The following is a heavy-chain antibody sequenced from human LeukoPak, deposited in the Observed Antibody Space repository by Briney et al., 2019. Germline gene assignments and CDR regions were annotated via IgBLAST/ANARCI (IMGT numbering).Heavy chain of an antibody. CDR1: GFTSSDYT. CDR3: AREKDHSRFFDY. Sequence: GGSLRLSCAASGFTSSDYTMHWVRQAPGRWLDWVALISFDGTNKYYAASVKGRFTISRDNYKNTLYLQMDSLRPEDTAVYYCAREKDHSRFFDYWGQETQVTVSS. CDR2: ISFDGTNK. D-gene: IGHD6-13*01. J-gene: IGHJ4*02. V-gene: IGHV3-30*04.